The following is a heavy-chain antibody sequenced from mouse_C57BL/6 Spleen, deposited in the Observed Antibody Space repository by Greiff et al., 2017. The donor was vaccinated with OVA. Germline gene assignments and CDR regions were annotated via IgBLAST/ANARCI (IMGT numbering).Heavy chain of an antibody. V-gene: IGHV3-6*01. CDR2: ISYDGSN. J-gene: IGHJ1*03. CDR1: GYSITSGYY. CDR3: AREGGIWYFDV. Sequence: EVKLVESGPGLVKPSQSLSLTCSVTGYSITSGYYWNWIRQFPGNKLEWMGYISYDGSNNYNPSLKNRISITRDTSKNQFFLKLNSVTTEDTATYYCAREGGIWYFDVWGTGTTVTVSS.